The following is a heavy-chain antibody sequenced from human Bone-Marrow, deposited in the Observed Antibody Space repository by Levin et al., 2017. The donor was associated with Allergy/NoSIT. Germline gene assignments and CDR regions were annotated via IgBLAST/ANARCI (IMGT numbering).Heavy chain of an antibody. CDR1: GGSFSSYY. Sequence: SETLSLTCSVFGGSFSSYYWSWIRQAPAKGLEWIGYVSHTGSTNYNPSLTSRLSISVDMSNNQFSLKLSSVTAADTAVYYCARVVLSYYDFWSGTYGMDVWGQGTTVTVSS. CDR3: ARVVLSYYDFWSGTYGMDV. J-gene: IGHJ6*02. V-gene: IGHV4-59*01. CDR2: VSHTGST. D-gene: IGHD3-3*01.